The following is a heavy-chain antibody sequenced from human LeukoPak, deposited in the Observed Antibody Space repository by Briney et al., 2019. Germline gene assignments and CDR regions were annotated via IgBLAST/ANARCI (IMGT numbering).Heavy chain of an antibody. CDR1: GGSISSGSYY. J-gene: IGHJ2*01. Sequence: SQTLSLTCTVSGGSISSGSYYWSWIRQPAGKGLEWIGRIYTSGSTNYNPSPKSRVTISVDTSKNQFSLKLSSVTAADTAAYYCARDGSGYCSGGSCYLGDWYFDLWGRGTLVTVSS. CDR3: ARDGSGYCSGGSCYLGDWYFDL. D-gene: IGHD2-15*01. V-gene: IGHV4-61*02. CDR2: IYTSGST.